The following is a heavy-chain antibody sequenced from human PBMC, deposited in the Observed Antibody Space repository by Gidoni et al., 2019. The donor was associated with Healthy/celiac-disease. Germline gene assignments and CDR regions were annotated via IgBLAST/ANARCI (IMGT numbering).Heavy chain of an antibody. CDR1: GGPISSSSYY. V-gene: IGHV4-39*01. D-gene: IGHD3-16*01. CDR2: IYYRGST. J-gene: IGHJ5*02. CDR3: ARRKQRLNWCDP. Sequence: QRQLQEAGPGLVKPAETLSRTFTVSGGPISSSSYYWGLIRQPPWKGLEWSGSIYYRGSTYYNPSLTSRVTISVDTSKNQFFLKLSSVTAADTAVYYCARRKQRLNWCDPWGQGTLVTVSS.